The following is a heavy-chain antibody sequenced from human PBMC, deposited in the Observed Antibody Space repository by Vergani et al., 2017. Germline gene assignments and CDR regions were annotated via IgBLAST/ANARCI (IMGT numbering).Heavy chain of an antibody. Sequence: QVQLQESGPGLVKPSQTLSLTCTVSGASINNDFYYWHWIRQPAGKGLEWIGEINHSGSTNYNPSLKSRVTISVDTSKNQFSLKLSSVTAADTAVYYCARSGAARSGYYMDVWGKGTTVTVSS. V-gene: IGHV4-61*02. CDR1: GASINNDFYY. CDR3: ARSGAARSGYYMDV. D-gene: IGHD1-26*01. CDR2: INHSGST. J-gene: IGHJ6*03.